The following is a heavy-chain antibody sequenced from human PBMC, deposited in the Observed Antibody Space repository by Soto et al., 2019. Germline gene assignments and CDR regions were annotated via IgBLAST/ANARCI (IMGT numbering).Heavy chain of an antibody. V-gene: IGHV3-21*01. D-gene: IGHD3-3*01. J-gene: IGHJ6*02. Sequence: GGSLRLSCAASGFTFSSYSMSWVRQAPGKGLEWVSSISSSSSYIYYADSVKGRFTISRDNAKNSLYLQMNSLRAEDTAVYYCARDTPDFTGMDVWGQGTTVTVSS. CDR2: ISSSSSYI. CDR3: ARDTPDFTGMDV. CDR1: GFTFSSYS.